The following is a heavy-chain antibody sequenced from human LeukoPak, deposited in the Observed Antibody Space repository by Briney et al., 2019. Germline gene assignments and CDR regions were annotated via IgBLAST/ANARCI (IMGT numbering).Heavy chain of an antibody. J-gene: IGHJ4*02. Sequence: SETLSLTYTVSGGSISSDYWSWIRQPPGKGLEWIGYIYYSGSTNYNPSLKSRVTISVDTSKNQFSLKLSSVTAAATAVYYCARDRGSYYVDYWGQGTLVTVSS. CDR3: ARDRGSYYVDY. D-gene: IGHD1-26*01. V-gene: IGHV4-59*01. CDR1: GGSISSDY. CDR2: IYYSGST.